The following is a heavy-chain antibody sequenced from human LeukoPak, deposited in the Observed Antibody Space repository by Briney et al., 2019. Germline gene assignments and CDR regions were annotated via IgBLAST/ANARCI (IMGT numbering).Heavy chain of an antibody. V-gene: IGHV4-59*01. CDR3: AREVLPFLEWSYMDV. D-gene: IGHD3-3*01. CDR1: GASISSYY. Sequence: SETLSLTCTVSGASISSYYWSWIRQPPGKGLEWIGYIYYSGSTNYNPSLKSRVTISVDTSKNQFSLKLSSVTAADTAVYYCAREVLPFLEWSYMDVWSKGTTVTVSS. CDR2: IYYSGST. J-gene: IGHJ6*03.